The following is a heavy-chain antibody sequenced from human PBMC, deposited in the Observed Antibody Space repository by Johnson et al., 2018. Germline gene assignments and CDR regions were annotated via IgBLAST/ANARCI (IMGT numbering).Heavy chain of an antibody. CDR3: ARARSWGIQLYYYYYGMDV. V-gene: IGHV3-33*01. J-gene: IGHJ6*02. CDR2: IWYDGSNK. D-gene: IGHD5-18*01. Sequence: QVQLVESGGGVVQPGRSLRLSCAASGFTFSSYGMHWVRQAPGKGLEWVAVIWYDGSNKYYADSGKGRLTISRDNSKNTLYLQMNSLRAEDTAVYYCARARSWGIQLYYYYYGMDVWGQGTTVTVSS. CDR1: GFTFSSYG.